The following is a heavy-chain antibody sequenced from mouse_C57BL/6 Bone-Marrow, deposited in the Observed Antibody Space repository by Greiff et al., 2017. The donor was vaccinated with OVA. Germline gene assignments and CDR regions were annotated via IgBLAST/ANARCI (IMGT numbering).Heavy chain of an antibody. CDR1: GFTIKNTY. CDR2: IDPANGNT. CDR3: AYYDGYSPWFAY. V-gene: IGHV14-3*01. Sequence: DVQLQESVAELVRPGASVKLSCTASGFTIKNTYMHWVKQRPEQGLEWIGRIDPANGNTKYAPKFQGQATITADTSSNTAYLQLSSLTSEDTAIYYCAYYDGYSPWFAYWGQGTLVTVSA. D-gene: IGHD2-3*01. J-gene: IGHJ3*01.